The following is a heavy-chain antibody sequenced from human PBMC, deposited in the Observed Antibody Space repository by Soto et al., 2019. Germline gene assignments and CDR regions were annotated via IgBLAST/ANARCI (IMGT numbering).Heavy chain of an antibody. Sequence: PSETLSLTCAVSGGSISSTGYYWAWIRQPPGKGLEWVGTIYYSGATYYNPSLKSRLTISVDTSKNQFSLRLSSVTAADTAMYYCARYYDTSNRPYFHHWGQGTRVTVSS. J-gene: IGHJ1*01. V-gene: IGHV4-39*01. CDR2: IYYSGAT. CDR1: GGSISSTGYY. CDR3: ARYYDTSNRPYFHH. D-gene: IGHD3-22*01.